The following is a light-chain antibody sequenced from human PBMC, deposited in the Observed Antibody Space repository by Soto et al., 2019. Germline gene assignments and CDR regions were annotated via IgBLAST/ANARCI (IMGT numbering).Light chain of an antibody. Sequence: EIVMTQSPATLSVSPGERATLSCRASQSVSSNLAWYQQKPGQAPRLLMYGASTRAAGFPARFSGSGSGTEFTLTISSLQSEDFAVYYCQQYNNWPPATFGQGTKVDI. V-gene: IGKV3-15*01. CDR2: GAS. CDR3: QQYNNWPPAT. J-gene: IGKJ1*01. CDR1: QSVSSN.